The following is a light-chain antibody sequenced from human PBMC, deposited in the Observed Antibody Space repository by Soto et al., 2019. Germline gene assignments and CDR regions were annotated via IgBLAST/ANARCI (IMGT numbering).Light chain of an antibody. V-gene: IGKV4-1*01. CDR2: WAS. J-gene: IGKJ1*01. Sequence: DIVMTQSPDSLAVSLGERATINCKSSQSVLYSSNNKNYLAWYQQKPGQPPKLLIYWASTRESGVPDRFSGSGSGTDFTLTISSLQAEDVAVYYCQQYYCTLGGFGQGTKVEIK. CDR3: QQYYCTLGG. CDR1: QSVLYSSNNKNY.